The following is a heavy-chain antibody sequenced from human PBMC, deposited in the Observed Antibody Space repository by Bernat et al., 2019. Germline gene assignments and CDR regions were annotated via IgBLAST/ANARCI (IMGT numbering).Heavy chain of an antibody. CDR3: ARHNITAAGTEFDF. J-gene: IGHJ4*02. V-gene: IGHV4-39*01. CDR1: GGSISSNGYY. Sequence: HLHLQESGPGLVKPSETLSLTCTVSGGSISSNGYYWGWIRQPPGKGLGWIGTVYYNGRTWYNPSLESRVTISGDTSKNQFSLKMNSVTTADTAVYFCARHNITAAGTEFDFWGQGTLVTVSS. D-gene: IGHD6-13*01. CDR2: VYYNGRT.